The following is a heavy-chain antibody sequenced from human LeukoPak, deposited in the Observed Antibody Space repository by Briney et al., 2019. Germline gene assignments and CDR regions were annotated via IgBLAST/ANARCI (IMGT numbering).Heavy chain of an antibody. CDR2: INPNSGGT. D-gene: IGHD3-9*01. Sequence: ASVKASCKASGYTFTGYYMHWVRQAPGQGLEWMGWINPNSGGTNYAQKFQGRVTMTRDTSISTAYMELSRLRSDDTAVYYCARRYFDWRYGMDVWGQGTTVTVSS. J-gene: IGHJ6*02. CDR3: ARRYFDWRYGMDV. CDR1: GYTFTGYY. V-gene: IGHV1-2*02.